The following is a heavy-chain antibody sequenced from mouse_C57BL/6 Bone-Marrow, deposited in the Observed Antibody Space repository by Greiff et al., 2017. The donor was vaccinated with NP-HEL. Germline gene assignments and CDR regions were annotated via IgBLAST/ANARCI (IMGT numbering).Heavy chain of an antibody. CDR3: VAGDY. V-gene: IGHV5-12*01. Sequence: EVQVEESGGGLVQPGGSLKLSCAASGFTFSDYYMYWVRQTPEKRLEWVAYISNGGGSTYYPDTVKGRFTISRDNAKNTLYLQMSCLKSEDTAMYYCVAGDYWGQGTTLTVSS. J-gene: IGHJ2*01. CDR2: ISNGGGST. CDR1: GFTFSDYY.